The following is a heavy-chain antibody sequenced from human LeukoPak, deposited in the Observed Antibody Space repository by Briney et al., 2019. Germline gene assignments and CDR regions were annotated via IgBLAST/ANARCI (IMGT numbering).Heavy chain of an antibody. CDR1: GFTFSNYW. CDR3: AREYYDSSGFRLDY. D-gene: IGHD3-22*01. V-gene: IGHV3-74*01. Sequence: SGGSLRLSCAASGFTFSNYWMHWVRQAPGKGLVWASRINSDGSSTTYADFVKGRFTISRDNAKNTLYLQMNSLRAEDTAVYYCAREYYDSSGFRLDYWGQGTLVTVSS. CDR2: INSDGSST. J-gene: IGHJ4*02.